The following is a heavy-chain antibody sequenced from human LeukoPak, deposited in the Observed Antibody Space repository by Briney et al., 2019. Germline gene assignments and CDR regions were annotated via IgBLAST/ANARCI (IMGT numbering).Heavy chain of an antibody. Sequence: SETLSLTCTVSGGSMSSYYWSWLRQPPGKGLEWIGYIYYSGSTNYNPSLKSRVTISVDTSKNQFSLKLSSVTAADTAVYYCAREKKQWLDRSSYFDYWGQGTLVTVSS. J-gene: IGHJ4*02. CDR1: GGSMSSYY. D-gene: IGHD6-19*01. CDR3: AREKKQWLDRSSYFDY. V-gene: IGHV4-59*01. CDR2: IYYSGST.